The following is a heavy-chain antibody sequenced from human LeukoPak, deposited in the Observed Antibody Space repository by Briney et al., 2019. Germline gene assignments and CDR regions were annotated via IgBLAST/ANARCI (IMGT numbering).Heavy chain of an antibody. CDR2: IYTSGIT. J-gene: IGHJ4*02. D-gene: IGHD3-3*01. V-gene: IGHV4-4*07. CDR1: GGSISNYY. CDR3: ARGRRLRFFDY. Sequence: KPSETLSLTCTVSGGSISNYYWSWIRQPAGKGLEWIGRIYTSGITNYNPSLKSRVTMSLDTPKNQFSLKLSSVTAADTAVYYCARGRRLRFFDYWGQGTLVTVSS.